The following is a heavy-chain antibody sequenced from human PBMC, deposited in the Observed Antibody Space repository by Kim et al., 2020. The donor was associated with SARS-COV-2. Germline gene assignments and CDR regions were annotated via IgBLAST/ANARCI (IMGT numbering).Heavy chain of an antibody. Sequence: GGSLRLSCAASGFTFSSYGMHWVRQAPGKGLEWVAVMSYDGSNKFYTGSVKGRFTISRDNSKNTLYLQVNSLRAEDTAVYYCAKDGGRYSGNFDFWGQGTLVTVSS. J-gene: IGHJ4*02. D-gene: IGHD1-26*01. CDR2: MSYDGSNK. V-gene: IGHV3-30*18. CDR1: GFTFSSYG. CDR3: AKDGGRYSGNFDF.